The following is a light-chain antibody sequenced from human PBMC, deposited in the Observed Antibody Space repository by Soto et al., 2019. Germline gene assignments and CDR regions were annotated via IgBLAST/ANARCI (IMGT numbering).Light chain of an antibody. CDR2: NVR. CDR3: SSYTSSSTVV. Sequence: QSALTQPASVSGSPGQSITTSCTGTSSDVGGYDYVSWYQQHPGKAPKLMIYNVRNQPSGVSNRFSGSKAGNTASLTISGLQAEDEAAYYCSSYTSSSTVVFGGGTKLTVL. J-gene: IGLJ2*01. V-gene: IGLV2-14*01. CDR1: SSDVGGYDY.